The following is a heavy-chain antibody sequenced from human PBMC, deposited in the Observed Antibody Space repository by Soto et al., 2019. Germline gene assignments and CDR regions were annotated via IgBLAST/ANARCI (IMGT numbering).Heavy chain of an antibody. CDR3: ARGRYYFDY. V-gene: IGHV4-30-4*01. J-gene: IGHJ4*02. D-gene: IGHD1-20*01. CDR1: GGSISSGDYS. CDR2: INHSGST. Sequence: SETLSLTCTVSGGSISSGDYSWSWVRQSPGKGLEWIGEINHSGSTNYNPSLKSRVTISVDTSKNQFSLKLSSVTAADTAVYYCARGRYYFDYWGQGTLVTVSS.